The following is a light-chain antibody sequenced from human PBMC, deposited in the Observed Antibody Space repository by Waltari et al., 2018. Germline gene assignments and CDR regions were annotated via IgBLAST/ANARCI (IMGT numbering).Light chain of an antibody. J-gene: IGLJ1*01. CDR2: EGS. V-gene: IGLV2-23*01. Sequence: QSALPHPASVSGSPGQSTPISAPGTSSAVGSYNPVPWYQQHPGKAPKLMIYEGSNRPSGISHRFSGSKSGNTASLTISGLQAEDEADYYCCSYAVGAIYVFGTGTKVTVL. CDR1: SSAVGSYNP. CDR3: CSYAVGAIYV.